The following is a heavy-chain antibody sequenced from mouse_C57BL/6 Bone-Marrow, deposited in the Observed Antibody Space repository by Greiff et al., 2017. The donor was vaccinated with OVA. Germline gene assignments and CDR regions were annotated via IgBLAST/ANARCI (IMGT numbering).Heavy chain of an antibody. D-gene: IGHD3-3*01. Sequence: QVQLQQSGPELVKPGASVKISCKASGYTFTDYYINWVKQRPGQGLEWIGWIFPGSGSTYYNEKFKGKATLTVDKSSSTDYMLLSSLTSEDSAVDFCARGDRTRFAYWGQGTLVTVSA. CDR2: IFPGSGST. CDR3: ARGDRTRFAY. J-gene: IGHJ3*01. CDR1: GYTFTDYY. V-gene: IGHV1-75*01.